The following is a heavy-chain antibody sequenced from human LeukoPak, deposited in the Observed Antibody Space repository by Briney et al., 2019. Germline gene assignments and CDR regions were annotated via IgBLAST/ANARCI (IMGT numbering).Heavy chain of an antibody. Sequence: GGSLRLSCAASGFTFSTYTMSWVRQAPGKGLEWVSSISGSGGNTYYADYVKGRFTISRDNSKNTLYVQVNSLGTEDTAAYYCAKGSYYDSSGSFYFDYWGQGTLVTVSS. CDR2: ISGSGGNT. J-gene: IGHJ4*02. V-gene: IGHV3-23*01. CDR1: GFTFSTYT. D-gene: IGHD3-22*01. CDR3: AKGSYYDSSGSFYFDY.